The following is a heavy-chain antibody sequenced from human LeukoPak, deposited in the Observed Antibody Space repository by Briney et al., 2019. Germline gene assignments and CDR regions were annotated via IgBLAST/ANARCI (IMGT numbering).Heavy chain of an antibody. Sequence: SETLSLTCTVSGGSISSYYWSWIRQPPGKGLEWIGYISYSGSTNYNPSLKSRVTVSVDTSRNQFSLKLSSVTAADTAVYYCARGRLGGSGSYYNVLDYWGQGTLVTVSS. CDR2: ISYSGST. D-gene: IGHD3-10*01. CDR1: GGSISSYY. J-gene: IGHJ4*02. V-gene: IGHV4-59*01. CDR3: ARGRLGGSGSYYNVLDY.